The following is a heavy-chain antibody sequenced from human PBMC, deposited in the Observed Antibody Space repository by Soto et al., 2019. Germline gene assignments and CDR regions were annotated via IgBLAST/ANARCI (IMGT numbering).Heavy chain of an antibody. CDR2: ISSSSSYT. D-gene: IGHD2-21*02. V-gene: IGHV3-11*06. Sequence: PGGSLRLSCAASGFTFSDYYMSWIRQAPGKGLEWVSYISSSSSYTNYADSVKGRFTISRGNAKNSLYLQMNSLRAEDTAVYYCARDRLQYCGGDCYRDAFDIWGQGTMVTVSS. J-gene: IGHJ3*02. CDR1: GFTFSDYY. CDR3: ARDRLQYCGGDCYRDAFDI.